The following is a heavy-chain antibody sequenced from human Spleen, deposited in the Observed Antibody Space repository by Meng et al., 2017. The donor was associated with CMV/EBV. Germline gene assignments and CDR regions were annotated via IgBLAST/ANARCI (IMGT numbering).Heavy chain of an antibody. CDR1: GGSISSGSYY. J-gene: IGHJ4*02. Sequence: SETLSLTCTVSGGSISSGSYYWGWIRQPPGEGLEWIGNIYYSGNTYHNPSLKSRVTISVDRSKNLFSLKLTSVTAADTAVYYCARDLAVAGTGRFDYWGQGTLVTVSS. D-gene: IGHD6-19*01. V-gene: IGHV4-39*07. CDR2: IYYSGNT. CDR3: ARDLAVAGTGRFDY.